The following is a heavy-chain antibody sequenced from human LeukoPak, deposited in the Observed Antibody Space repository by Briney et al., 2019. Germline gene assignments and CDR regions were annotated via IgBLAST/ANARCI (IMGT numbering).Heavy chain of an antibody. Sequence: PSETPSLTCAVSGYSISSGYYWGWIRQPPGKGLEWIGSIYHSGSTYYNPSLKSRVTISVDTSKNQFSLKLSSVTAADTAVYYCARDTLDSGYPWAFDIWGQGTMVTVSS. V-gene: IGHV4-38-2*02. J-gene: IGHJ3*02. CDR3: ARDTLDSGYPWAFDI. CDR2: IYHSGST. D-gene: IGHD5-12*01. CDR1: GYSISSGYY.